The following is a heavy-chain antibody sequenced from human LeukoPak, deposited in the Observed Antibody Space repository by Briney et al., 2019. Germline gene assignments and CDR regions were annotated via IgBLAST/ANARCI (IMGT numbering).Heavy chain of an antibody. Sequence: SQTLSLTCTVSGGSISSGDYYWSWIRQPPGKGLEWIGYIYYSGSTYYNPSLKSRVTISVDTSKNQFSLKLSSVTAADTAVYYCARGGGGPYYYDSSGYYYWGQGTLVTVSS. CDR2: IYYSGST. CDR1: GGSISSGDYY. V-gene: IGHV4-30-4*01. J-gene: IGHJ4*02. CDR3: ARGGGGPYYYDSSGYYY. D-gene: IGHD3-22*01.